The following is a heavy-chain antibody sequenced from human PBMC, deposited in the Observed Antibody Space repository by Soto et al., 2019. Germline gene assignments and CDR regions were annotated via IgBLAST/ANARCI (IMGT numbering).Heavy chain of an antibody. V-gene: IGHV1-69*13. D-gene: IGHD6-25*01. Sequence: SVKVSCKAAGGTFSSYAISWVRQAPGQGLEWMGGIIPIFGTANYAQKFQGRVTITADESTSTAYMELSSLRSEDTAVYYCETDSAGFLRALDLSGPGTMLTVSS. J-gene: IGHJ3*01. CDR3: ETDSAGFLRALDL. CDR2: IIPIFGTA. CDR1: GGTFSSYA.